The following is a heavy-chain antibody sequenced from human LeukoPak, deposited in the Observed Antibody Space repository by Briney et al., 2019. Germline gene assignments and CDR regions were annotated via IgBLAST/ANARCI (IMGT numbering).Heavy chain of an antibody. V-gene: IGHV3-33*01. CDR2: VWYDGSNK. J-gene: IGHJ4*02. CDR3: ARSSAVAAPNFDY. Sequence: PGRSLRLSCAASGFTFSSYGMHWVRQAPGKGLEWVAVVWYDGSNKYYADSVKGRFTISRDNSKNTLYLQMNSLRAEDTAVYYCARSSAVAAPNFDYWGQGTLVTVSS. D-gene: IGHD6-19*01. CDR1: GFTFSSYG.